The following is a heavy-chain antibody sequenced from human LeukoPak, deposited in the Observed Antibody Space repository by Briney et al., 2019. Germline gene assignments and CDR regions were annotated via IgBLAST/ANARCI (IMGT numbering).Heavy chain of an antibody. CDR3: ATNPLSGSYYDY. J-gene: IGHJ4*02. Sequence: ASVKVSCKVSGYTLTELSMHWVRQAPGKGLEWMGGFDPEDGETIYAQKFQGRVTMTEDTSTDTTYMELSNLRSEDTAVYYCATNPLSGSYYDYWGQGTLVTVSS. CDR2: FDPEDGET. CDR1: GYTLTELS. V-gene: IGHV1-24*01. D-gene: IGHD1-26*01.